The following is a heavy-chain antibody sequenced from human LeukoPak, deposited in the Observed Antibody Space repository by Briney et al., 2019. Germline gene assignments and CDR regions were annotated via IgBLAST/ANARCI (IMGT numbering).Heavy chain of an antibody. V-gene: IGHV3-30*03. CDR1: GFTFSKYG. J-gene: IGHJ6*03. CDR3: ARDAANYYYYYYMDV. Sequence: GGSLRLSCAASGFTFSKYGIHWVRQAPGKGLEWVAVISYDGSNKYYADSVKGRFTISRDNAKNTLYLQMNSLRAEDTAVYYCARDAANYYYYYYMDVWGKGTTVTISS. CDR2: ISYDGSNK.